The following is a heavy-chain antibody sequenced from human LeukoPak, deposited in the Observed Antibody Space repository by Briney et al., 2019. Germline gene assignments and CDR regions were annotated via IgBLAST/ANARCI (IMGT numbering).Heavy chain of an antibody. CDR1: GFTFSNYY. Sequence: PGGSLRLSCAASGFTFSNYYMSCIRQAPGKGLEWVSYISSGGSTISYADSVKGRFTMSRDNSKNTLDLQMNSLRADDTAVYFCARDRHRCRGTNGDGDAFDIWGQGTMVTVTS. J-gene: IGHJ3*02. D-gene: IGHD1-7*01. CDR2: ISSGGSTI. CDR3: ARDRHRCRGTNGDGDAFDI. V-gene: IGHV3-11*01.